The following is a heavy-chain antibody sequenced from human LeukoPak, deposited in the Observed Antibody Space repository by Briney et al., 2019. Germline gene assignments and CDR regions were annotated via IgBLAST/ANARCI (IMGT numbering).Heavy chain of an antibody. D-gene: IGHD6-19*01. V-gene: IGHV1-3*01. J-gene: IGHJ6*02. CDR3: ARVPYSSGWYYYYYGMDV. CDR2: INAGNGNT. CDR1: GYTFTSYA. Sequence: GASVKVSCKASGYTFTSYAMHWVRQAPGQRLEWMGWINAGNGNTKYSQKFQGSVTITRDTSASTAYMELSSLRSEDTAVYYCARVPYSSGWYYYYYGMDVWGQGTTVTVSS.